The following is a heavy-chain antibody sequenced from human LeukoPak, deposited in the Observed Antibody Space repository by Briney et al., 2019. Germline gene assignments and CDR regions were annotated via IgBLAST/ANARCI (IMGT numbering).Heavy chain of an antibody. D-gene: IGHD4-23*01. Sequence: GGSLRLSCAASGFTFSSYAMHWVRQAPGKGLEWVAVISYDGSNKYYADSVKGRFTISRDNSKNTLYLQMNSLRAEDTAVYYCARGAGNYPIYYFDYWGQGTLVTVSS. CDR2: ISYDGSNK. CDR3: ARGAGNYPIYYFDY. J-gene: IGHJ4*02. V-gene: IGHV3-30-3*01. CDR1: GFTFSSYA.